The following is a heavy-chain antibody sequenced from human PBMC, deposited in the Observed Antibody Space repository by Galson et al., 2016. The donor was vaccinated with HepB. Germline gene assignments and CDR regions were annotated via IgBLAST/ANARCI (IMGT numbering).Heavy chain of an antibody. V-gene: IGHV1-18*01. CDR3: ARAWSFDSSGFFATAAFDF. J-gene: IGHJ3*01. CDR2: ISPYNGNT. Sequence: SVKVSCKASGYTFTNYGISWVRQAPGQGLEWMGWISPYNGNTNYAQNLQGRVTLTTDIFTNTPYMELRSLRSDDTAVYYCARAWSFDSSGFFATAAFDFWGQGTMVAVSS. D-gene: IGHD3-22*01. CDR1: GYTFTNYG.